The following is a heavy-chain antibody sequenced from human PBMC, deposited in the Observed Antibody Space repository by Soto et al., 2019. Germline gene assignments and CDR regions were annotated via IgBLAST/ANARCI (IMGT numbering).Heavy chain of an antibody. D-gene: IGHD5-12*01. CDR3: AKDPPQSGGYPIYYYYYMDV. CDR2: ISYDGSNK. CDR1: GFTFSSYG. V-gene: IGHV3-30*18. J-gene: IGHJ6*03. Sequence: PGGSLRLSWAASGFTFSSYGMHWVRQAPGKGLEWVAVISYDGSNKYCADSVKGRFTISRDNSKNTLYLQMNSLRAEDTAVYYCAKDPPQSGGYPIYYYYYMDVWGKGTTVTVSS.